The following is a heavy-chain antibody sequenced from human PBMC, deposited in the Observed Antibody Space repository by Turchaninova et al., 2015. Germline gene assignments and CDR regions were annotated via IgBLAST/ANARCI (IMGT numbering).Heavy chain of an antibody. CDR3: ANEGYYFEY. Sequence: EVQVVVSGGGLVQPGGYLRLSCVASGFTFSAYAMSWGPQAPGKGLEWVSGLCGSGSSTFYADSVNGRFSISRDNSKNTLYRQMNNLRAEDTAVYYCANEGYYFEYWGQGTLVTVSS. CDR2: LCGSGSST. V-gene: IGHV3-23*04. CDR1: GFTFSAYA. J-gene: IGHJ4*02.